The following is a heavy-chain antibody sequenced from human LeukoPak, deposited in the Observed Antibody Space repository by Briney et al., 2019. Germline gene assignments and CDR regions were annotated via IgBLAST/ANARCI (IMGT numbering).Heavy chain of an antibody. CDR3: AKEGQQLDAPFDY. Sequence: GASLRLSCAASGFTFSSYGMHWVRQAPGKGLEWVAVISYDGSNKYYADSVKGRFTISRDNSKNTLYLQMNSLRAEDTAVYYCAKEGQQLDAPFDYWGQGTLVTVSS. J-gene: IGHJ4*02. CDR2: ISYDGSNK. CDR1: GFTFSSYG. V-gene: IGHV3-30*18. D-gene: IGHD6-13*01.